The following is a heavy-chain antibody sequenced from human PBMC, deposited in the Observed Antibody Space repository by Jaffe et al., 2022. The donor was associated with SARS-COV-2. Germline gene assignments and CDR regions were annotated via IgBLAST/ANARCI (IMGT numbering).Heavy chain of an antibody. CDR2: INHSGST. J-gene: IGHJ5*02. Sequence: QVQLQQWGAGLLKPSETLSLTCAVYGGSFSGYYWSWIRQPPGKGLEWIGEINHSGSTNYNPSLKSRVTISVDTSKNQFSLKLSSVTAADTAVYYCAREPLWGPLGFDPWGQGTLVTVSS. D-gene: IGHD7-27*01. CDR3: AREPLWGPLGFDP. V-gene: IGHV4-34*01. CDR1: GGSFSGYY.